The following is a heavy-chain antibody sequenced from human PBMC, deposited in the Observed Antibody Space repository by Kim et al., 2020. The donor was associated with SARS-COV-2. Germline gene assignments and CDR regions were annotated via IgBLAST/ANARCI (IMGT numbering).Heavy chain of an antibody. Sequence: GGSLRLSCAASGFTFSSYAMHWVRQAPGKGLEYVSAISSNGGSTYYANSVKGRFTISRDNSKNTLYLQMGSLRAEDMAVYYCARVAFGPFDYWGQGTLVTVSS. V-gene: IGHV3-64*01. J-gene: IGHJ4*02. CDR2: ISSNGGST. CDR1: GFTFSSYA. CDR3: ARVAFGPFDY. D-gene: IGHD3-16*01.